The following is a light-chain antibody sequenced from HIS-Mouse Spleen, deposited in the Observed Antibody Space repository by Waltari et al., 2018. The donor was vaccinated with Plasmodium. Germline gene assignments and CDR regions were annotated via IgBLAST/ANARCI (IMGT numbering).Light chain of an antibody. J-gene: IGKJ3*01. CDR2: GAS. Sequence: EIVMTQSPATLSVSPGERAPLSCRASQSVSSNFAWYQQKPGQAPRLLIYGASTRATGSPARFSGSGSGTECTLTISSLQSEDFAVYYCQQYNNWSFTFGPGTKVDIK. CDR1: QSVSSN. CDR3: QQYNNWSFT. V-gene: IGKV3-15*01.